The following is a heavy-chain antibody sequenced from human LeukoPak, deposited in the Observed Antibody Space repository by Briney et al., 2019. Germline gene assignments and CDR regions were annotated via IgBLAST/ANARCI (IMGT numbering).Heavy chain of an antibody. CDR3: ARAAGYYDILTGYHPGTFDY. Sequence: SETLSLTCAVYGGSFSGYYWSWIRQPPGKGLEWIGEINHSGSTNYNPSLKSRVTISVDRSKNQFSLKLSSVTAADTAVYYCARAAGYYDILTGYHPGTFDYWGQGTLVTVSS. J-gene: IGHJ4*02. CDR1: GGSFSGYY. D-gene: IGHD3-9*01. V-gene: IGHV4-34*01. CDR2: INHSGST.